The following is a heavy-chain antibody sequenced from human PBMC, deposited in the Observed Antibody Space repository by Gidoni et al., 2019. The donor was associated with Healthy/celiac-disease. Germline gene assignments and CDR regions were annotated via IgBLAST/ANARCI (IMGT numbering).Heavy chain of an antibody. J-gene: IGHJ4*02. Sequence: QVQLQESGPGLVKPSQTLSLTCTVSGGSISSGSYYWSWIRQPAGKGLEWIGRIYTSGSTNYNPSLKSRVTISVDTSKNQFSLKLSSVTAADTAVYYCVSGPHDYWGQGTLVTVSS. CDR1: GGSISSGSYY. V-gene: IGHV4-61*02. CDR3: VSGPHDY. CDR2: IYTSGST.